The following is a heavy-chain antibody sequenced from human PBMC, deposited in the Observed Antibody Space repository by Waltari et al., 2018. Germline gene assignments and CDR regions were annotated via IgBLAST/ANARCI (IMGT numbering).Heavy chain of an antibody. V-gene: IGHV3-30*02. Sequence: QVQLVESGGGMVQPGGSLRLSCSASGFTFSHYGMHWVRQAPGKGLEWVAFIQFDGSNEYYGDSVKGRFTISRDSSKNTLFLQMNSLRVEDTAVYYCSRNGRVGIYEHFDNWGQGTLVTVSS. CDR3: SRNGRVGIYEHFDN. CDR1: GFTFSHYG. J-gene: IGHJ4*02. D-gene: IGHD5-12*01. CDR2: IQFDGSNE.